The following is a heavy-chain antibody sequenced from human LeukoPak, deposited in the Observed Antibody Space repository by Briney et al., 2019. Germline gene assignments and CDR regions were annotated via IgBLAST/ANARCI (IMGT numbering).Heavy chain of an antibody. J-gene: IGHJ4*02. CDR3: ARHEAGGSASYFPLDY. CDR2: ISAYNGNT. V-gene: IGHV1-18*01. CDR1: GYTFTSYG. D-gene: IGHD3-10*01. Sequence: ASVKVSCKASGYTFTSYGISWVRQAPGQGLEWMGWISAYNGNTNYAQKLQGRVTMTTDTSTSTAYMELRSLRSDDTAVYYCARHEAGGSASYFPLDYWGQGTLVTVSS.